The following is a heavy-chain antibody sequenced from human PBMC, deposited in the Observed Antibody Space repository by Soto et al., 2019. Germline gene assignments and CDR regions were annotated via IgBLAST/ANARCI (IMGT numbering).Heavy chain of an antibody. CDR1: GGTFSSYA. CDR3: ALKGNYDILTGYPPTYYYYGMDV. Sequence: SVKVSCKACGGTFSSYAISWVRQAPGQGLEWMGGIIPIFGTANYAQKFQGRVTITADESTSTAYMELSSLRSEDTAVYYCALKGNYDILTGYPPTYYYYGMDVWGQGTTVTVSS. D-gene: IGHD3-9*01. CDR2: IIPIFGTA. J-gene: IGHJ6*02. V-gene: IGHV1-69*13.